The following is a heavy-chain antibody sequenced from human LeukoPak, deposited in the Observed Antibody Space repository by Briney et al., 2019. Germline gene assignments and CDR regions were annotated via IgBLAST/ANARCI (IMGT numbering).Heavy chain of an antibody. D-gene: IGHD4-17*01. V-gene: IGHV3-23*01. Sequence: GGSLRLSCAASGFTFSSYAMSWVRQAPGKGLEWVSGISSSGSFTYYADSVRGRFAISRDNSKNTLYLHMNSLRAGDTAVYFCARLPTTVSFFDYWGQGTLVSVSS. CDR2: ISSSGSFT. CDR3: ARLPTTVSFFDY. CDR1: GFTFSSYA. J-gene: IGHJ4*02.